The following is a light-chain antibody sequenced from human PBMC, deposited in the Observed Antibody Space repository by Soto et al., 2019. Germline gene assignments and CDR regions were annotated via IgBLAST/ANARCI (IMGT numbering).Light chain of an antibody. Sequence: QSALTQPASVSGSPGQSITISCTGTSSDVGGYNYVSWYQQHPGKAPKLMIYDVSNRPSGVSNRFSGSKSGNTASLTISGLQAEDEADYSCSAYISSRTYVFGTGTKVTVL. CDR3: SAYISSRTYV. CDR1: SSDVGGYNY. V-gene: IGLV2-14*03. J-gene: IGLJ1*01. CDR2: DVS.